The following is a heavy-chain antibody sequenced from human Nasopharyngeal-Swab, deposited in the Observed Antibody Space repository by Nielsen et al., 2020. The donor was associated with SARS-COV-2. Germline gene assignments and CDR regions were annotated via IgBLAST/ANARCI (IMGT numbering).Heavy chain of an antibody. CDR2: ISSSGSTI. V-gene: IGHV3-11*04. J-gene: IGHJ2*01. Sequence: GESLKISCAASGFTFSDYYMSWIRQAPGKGLEWVSYISSSGSTIYYADSLKGRFTISRDNAKNSLYLQLNSLEAEDTAVYYCARDPLSSWQAIGNWYFDLWGRGTLVTVSS. D-gene: IGHD6-13*01. CDR1: GFTFSDYY. CDR3: ARDPLSSWQAIGNWYFDL.